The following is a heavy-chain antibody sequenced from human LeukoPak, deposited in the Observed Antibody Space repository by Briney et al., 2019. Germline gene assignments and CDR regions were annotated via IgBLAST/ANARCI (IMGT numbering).Heavy chain of an antibody. CDR3: ARARGIAVNHYYFDY. J-gene: IGHJ4*02. CDR1: GYTFTGYY. D-gene: IGHD6-19*01. Sequence: ASVKVSCKASGYTFTGYYMHWVRQASGQGLEWMGWINPNSGGTNYAQKFQGRVTMTRDTSISTAYMELSRLRSDDTAVYYCARARGIAVNHYYFDYWGQGTLVTVSS. CDR2: INPNSGGT. V-gene: IGHV1-2*02.